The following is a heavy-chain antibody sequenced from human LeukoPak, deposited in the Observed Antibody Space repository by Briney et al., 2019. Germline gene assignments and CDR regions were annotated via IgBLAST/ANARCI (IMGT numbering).Heavy chain of an antibody. J-gene: IGHJ5*02. CDR1: GYTFTSYD. CDR2: MNPNSGNT. CDR3: ARGDYDFWSAKWFDP. Sequence: ASVKVSCKTSGYTFTSYDINWVRQATGQGLEWMGWMNPNSGNTGYVQKFQGRVTMTRNTSISTAYMELSTLRSEDTAVYYCARGDYDFWSAKWFDPWGRGTLVTVSS. V-gene: IGHV1-8*01. D-gene: IGHD3-3*01.